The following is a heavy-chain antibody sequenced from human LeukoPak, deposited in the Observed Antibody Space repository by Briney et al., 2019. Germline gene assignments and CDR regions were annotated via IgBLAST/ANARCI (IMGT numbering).Heavy chain of an antibody. J-gene: IGHJ4*02. D-gene: IGHD3-16*02. CDR2: IYYSGST. V-gene: IGHV4-28*06. Sequence: SETLSLTCAVSGYSISSSNWWGWIRQPPGKGLEWIGYIYYSGSTNYNPSLKSRVTMSVDTSKNQFSLRLSSVTALDTAVYYCARSVRLGELSYFDYWGQGTLVTVSS. CDR1: GYSISSSNW. CDR3: ARSVRLGELSYFDY.